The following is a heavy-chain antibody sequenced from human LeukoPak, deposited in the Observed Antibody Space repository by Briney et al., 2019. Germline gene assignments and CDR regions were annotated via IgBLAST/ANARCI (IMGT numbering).Heavy chain of an antibody. Sequence: GGSLRLPCAASGFTFSDHYMDWVRQAPGKGLEWVGRTRNKANSYTTEYAASVKGRFTISRDDSKNSLYLQMNSLKTEDTAVYYCARHRCSSTSCYFRAWYMDVWGKGTTVTVSS. J-gene: IGHJ6*03. CDR1: GFTFSDHY. D-gene: IGHD2-2*01. CDR2: TRNKANSYTT. CDR3: ARHRCSSTSCYFRAWYMDV. V-gene: IGHV3-72*01.